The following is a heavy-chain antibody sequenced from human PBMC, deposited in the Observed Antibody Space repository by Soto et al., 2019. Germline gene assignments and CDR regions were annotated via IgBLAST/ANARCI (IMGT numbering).Heavy chain of an antibody. Sequence: AASVKVSCKASGGTFSSYAISWVRQAPGQGLEWMGGIIPIFGTANYAQKFQGRVTITADESTSTAYMELSSLRSEDTAVYYCARGYWFGELLATATYSDYWGQGTLVTVSS. CDR3: ARGYWFGELLATATYSDY. V-gene: IGHV1-69*13. D-gene: IGHD3-10*01. J-gene: IGHJ4*02. CDR1: GGTFSSYA. CDR2: IIPIFGTA.